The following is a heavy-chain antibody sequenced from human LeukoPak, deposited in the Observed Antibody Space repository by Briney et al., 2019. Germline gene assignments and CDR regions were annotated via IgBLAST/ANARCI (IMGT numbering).Heavy chain of an antibody. Sequence: GGSLRLTCAVSGFTFSSYSMNWVRQAPGNGLEWVSSISSSSTYIYYADSVKGRFNISRDNAKNSLYLQMNSLRAEDTAVYYCAREGCSGGSCYYYYYYMDVWGKGTTVTVSS. CDR3: AREGCSGGSCYYYYYYMDV. CDR2: ISSSSTYI. D-gene: IGHD2-15*01. CDR1: GFTFSSYS. J-gene: IGHJ6*03. V-gene: IGHV3-21*04.